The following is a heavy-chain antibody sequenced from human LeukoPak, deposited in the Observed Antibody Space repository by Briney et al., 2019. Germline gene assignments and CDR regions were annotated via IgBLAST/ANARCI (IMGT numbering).Heavy chain of an antibody. D-gene: IGHD6-13*01. CDR3: TRVGRYSSTWPPEGDDAFDI. CDR1: GYIFTSYG. V-gene: IGHV1-18*01. J-gene: IGHJ3*02. Sequence: ASVKVSCKASGYIFTSYGISWVRQAPGQGHEWMGWISGYDGHTNYAQQFQGRLTMTADTSTTTAYMELRSLRSDDTALYYCTRVGRYSSTWPPEGDDAFDIWGQGTMVTVST. CDR2: ISGYDGHT.